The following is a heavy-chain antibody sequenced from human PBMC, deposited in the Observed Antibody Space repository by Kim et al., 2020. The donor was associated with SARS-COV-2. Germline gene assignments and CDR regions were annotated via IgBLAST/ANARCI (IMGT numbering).Heavy chain of an antibody. Sequence: SETLSLTCTVSGGSISSYYWSWIRQPAGKGLEWIGRIYTSGSTNYNPSLKSRVTMSVDTSKNQFSLKLSSVTAADTAVYYCARDFVGDPYCSSTSCSAYYYGMDVWGQGTTVTVSS. V-gene: IGHV4-4*07. J-gene: IGHJ6*02. CDR2: IYTSGST. CDR3: ARDFVGDPYCSSTSCSAYYYGMDV. D-gene: IGHD2-2*01. CDR1: GGSISSYY.